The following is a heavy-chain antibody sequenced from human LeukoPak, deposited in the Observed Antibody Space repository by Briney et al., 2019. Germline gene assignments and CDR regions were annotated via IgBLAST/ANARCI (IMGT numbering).Heavy chain of an antibody. CDR2: IIPIFGTA. CDR3: ASLSVAARRPGYYYYMDV. Sequence: GASVKVSCKASGGTFSSYAISWMRQAPGQGLEWMGGIIPIFGTANYAQKFQGRVTITADESTSTAYMELSSLRSEDTAVYYCASLSVAARRPGYYYYMDVWGKGTTVTVSS. V-gene: IGHV1-69*13. CDR1: GGTFSSYA. J-gene: IGHJ6*03. D-gene: IGHD6-6*01.